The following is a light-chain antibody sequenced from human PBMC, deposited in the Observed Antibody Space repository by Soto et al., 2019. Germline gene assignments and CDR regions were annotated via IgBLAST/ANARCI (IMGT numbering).Light chain of an antibody. CDR1: QSIGRY. CDR3: QQSFGTLYT. J-gene: IGKJ2*01. V-gene: IGKV1-39*01. Sequence: DIQMTQSPSSLSASVGDRVTITCRASQSIGRYLNWYQEKPGKAPKLLIYAASSLQTGVPSRFGGSGSGTDFTLTISSLQPEDFATYYWQQSFGTLYTFGQGTKLEIK. CDR2: AAS.